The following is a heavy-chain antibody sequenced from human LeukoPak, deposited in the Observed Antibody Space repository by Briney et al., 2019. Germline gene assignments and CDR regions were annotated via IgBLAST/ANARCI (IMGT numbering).Heavy chain of an antibody. J-gene: IGHJ6*02. D-gene: IGHD3-22*01. CDR3: AGGIYDSSGYYYGLDV. V-gene: IGHV3-11*01. CDR2: ISDSGSNT. Sequence: PGGSLRLSCAASGFTFSDYYMSWIRPAPGKGLEWLSYISDSGSNTYYADSVKGRFTISRDNAKNSLYLQMNSLRAEDTAVYYCAGGIYDSSGYYYGLDVWGQGTTVTVSS. CDR1: GFTFSDYY.